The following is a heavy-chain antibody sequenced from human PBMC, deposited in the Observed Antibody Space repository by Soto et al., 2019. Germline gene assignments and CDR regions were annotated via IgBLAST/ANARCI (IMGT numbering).Heavy chain of an antibody. CDR2: ISYDESNK. Sequence: QVQLVESGGGVVQPGRSLRLSCAASGFTFSSYAMHWVRQAPGKGLEWVAVISYDESNKYYADSVKGRFTISRDNSKNTLYLQMNSLRAEDTAVYYCARDPGGYFDYWGQGTLVTVSS. CDR1: GFTFSSYA. D-gene: IGHD3-10*01. J-gene: IGHJ4*02. CDR3: ARDPGGYFDY. V-gene: IGHV3-30-3*01.